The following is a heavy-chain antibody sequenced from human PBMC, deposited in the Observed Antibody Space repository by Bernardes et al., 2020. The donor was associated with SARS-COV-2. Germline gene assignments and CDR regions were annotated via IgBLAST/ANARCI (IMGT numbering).Heavy chain of an antibody. CDR3: ARSLGFSDLSGGVVDALDV. CDR1: GYTFTGYY. V-gene: IGHV1-2*02. D-gene: IGHD1-26*01. CDR2: INPNSGGT. Sequence: ASVKVSCKASGYTFTGYYIHWVRQAPGQGLEWMGWINPNSGGTNYAQKFQGRVTMTRSISESTAYMEVSGLRSDDTAVYYCARSLGFSDLSGGVVDALDVWGQGTMVTVS. J-gene: IGHJ3*01.